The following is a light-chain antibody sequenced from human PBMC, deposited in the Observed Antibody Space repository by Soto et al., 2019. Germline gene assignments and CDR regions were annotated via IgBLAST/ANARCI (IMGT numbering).Light chain of an antibody. CDR2: DAS. V-gene: IGKV1-5*01. Sequence: DIQMAQSPSTLSASVGDGVTITCRASETITTSLAWYQQQPGTAPKVLIYDASTLESGVPSRFSGSGSGTEFTLTISSLQPADFATYYCQQYGSYPRTFGKGTKVDIK. CDR3: QQYGSYPRT. J-gene: IGKJ1*01. CDR1: ETITTS.